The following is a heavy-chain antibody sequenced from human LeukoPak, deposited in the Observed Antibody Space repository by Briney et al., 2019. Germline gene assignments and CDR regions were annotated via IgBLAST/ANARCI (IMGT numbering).Heavy chain of an antibody. V-gene: IGHV1-24*01. CDR2: FDPEDGET. D-gene: IGHD3-10*01. Sequence: ASVKVSCKVSGYTLTESSMHWVRQAPGKGLEWMGGFDPEDGETIYAQKFQGRVTMTEDTSTDTAYMELSSLRSEDTAVYYCATDMVRGVPFDYWGQGTLVTVSS. J-gene: IGHJ4*02. CDR3: ATDMVRGVPFDY. CDR1: GYTLTESS.